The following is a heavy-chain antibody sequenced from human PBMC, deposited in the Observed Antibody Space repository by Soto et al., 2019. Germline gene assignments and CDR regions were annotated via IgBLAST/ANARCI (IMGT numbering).Heavy chain of an antibody. J-gene: IGHJ4*02. CDR2: MYYSGST. CDR3: ARDAGGPADY. V-gene: IGHV4-59*01. CDR1: GDSIIGIYY. D-gene: IGHD2-15*01. Sequence: SETLSLTCAVSGDSIIGIYYWSWIRQPPGKGLEWIGYMYYSGSTNYNPSLKSRVTISVDTSKNQFSLKLSSVTAADTAVYYCARDAGGPADYWGQGTLVTVSS.